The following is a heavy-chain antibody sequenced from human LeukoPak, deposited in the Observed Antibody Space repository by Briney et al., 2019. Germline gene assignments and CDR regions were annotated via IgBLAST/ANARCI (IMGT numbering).Heavy chain of an antibody. J-gene: IGHJ4*02. D-gene: IGHD3-22*01. CDR2: IYTSGST. CDR1: GGSISSYY. CDR3: ARSYYYDSSGYTDDY. Sequence: SETLSLTCTVSGGSISSYYWSWIRQPAGKGLEWIGRIYTSGSTNYNPSLKRRVTMSVDTSKNQFSLKLSSVTAADTAVYYCARSYYYDSSGYTDDYWGQGTLVTVSS. V-gene: IGHV4-4*07.